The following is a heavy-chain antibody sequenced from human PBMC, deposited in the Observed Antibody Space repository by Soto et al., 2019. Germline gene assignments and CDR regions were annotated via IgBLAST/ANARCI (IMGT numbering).Heavy chain of an antibody. D-gene: IGHD1-26*01. Sequence: QVQLQQWGSGLLKPSETLSLTCAIYGGSFSDYYWHWIRQSPGKGLEWIGEIHLSGRVNFTPSLKSRTSLSMDTSRNQFFLTLRSVTAADTAVYFCARTPTRGASAWLDPLGRGHLVTVSS. V-gene: IGHV4-34*01. J-gene: IGHJ5*02. CDR3: ARTPTRGASAWLDP. CDR2: IHLSGRV. CDR1: GGSFSDYY.